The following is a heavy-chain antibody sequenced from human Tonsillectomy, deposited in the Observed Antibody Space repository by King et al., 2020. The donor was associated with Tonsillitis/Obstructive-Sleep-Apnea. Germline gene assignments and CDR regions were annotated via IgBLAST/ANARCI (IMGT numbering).Heavy chain of an antibody. Sequence: VQLQQWGAGLLKPSDTLSLTCAVYGGSFSGYYWSWIRQPPGKGLEWIGEINHSGSTNYNPSLKSRVTISVDTSKNQFSLKLSSVTAADTAVYYCARVDGLELQSGIMDVWGKGTTVTVSS. J-gene: IGHJ6*03. CDR1: GGSFSGYY. CDR2: INHSGST. D-gene: IGHD1-7*01. V-gene: IGHV4-34*01. CDR3: ARVDGLELQSGIMDV.